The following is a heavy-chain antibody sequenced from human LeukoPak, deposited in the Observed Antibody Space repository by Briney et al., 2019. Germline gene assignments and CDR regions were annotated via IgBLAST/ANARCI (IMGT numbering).Heavy chain of an antibody. CDR2: INPSGGST. Sequence: GASVKVSCKASGYTFTSYYMHWVRQAPGQGLEWMGIINPSGGSTSYAQKFQGRVTMTRDTSTSTVYMELSSLRSEDTAVYYCARERLRFLEWPYYFDYWGQGTLVTVSS. CDR1: GYTFTSYY. V-gene: IGHV1-46*01. CDR3: ARERLRFLEWPYYFDY. J-gene: IGHJ4*02. D-gene: IGHD3-3*01.